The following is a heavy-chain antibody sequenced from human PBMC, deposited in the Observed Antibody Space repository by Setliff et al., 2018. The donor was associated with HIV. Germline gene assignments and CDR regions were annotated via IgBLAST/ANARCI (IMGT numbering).Heavy chain of an antibody. D-gene: IGHD5-12*01. CDR1: GFSFDDYC. CDR2: ISSKRTSI. CDR3: ARVSGYGLRGFDP. Sequence: HPGGSLRLSCEASGFSFDDYCMNWVRQAPGKGLEWVSHISSKRTSIYYADSVKGRFTISRDNDNNSLYLQMSGLSAEDTAVYYCARVSGYGLRGFDPWGQGTLVTVSS. V-gene: IGHV3-48*01. J-gene: IGHJ5*02.